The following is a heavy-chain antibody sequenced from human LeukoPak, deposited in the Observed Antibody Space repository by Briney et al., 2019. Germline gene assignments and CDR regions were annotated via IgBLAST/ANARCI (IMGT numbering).Heavy chain of an antibody. Sequence: GGSLRLSCAASGFTFSSYAMSWVRQAPGKGLEWVSAISGSGGSTYYADSVKGRFTISRDNPKNTLYLQMNSLRAEDTAVYYCAKVDGYNYYFDYWGQGTLVTVSS. CDR1: GFTFSSYA. D-gene: IGHD5-24*01. V-gene: IGHV3-23*01. J-gene: IGHJ4*02. CDR3: AKVDGYNYYFDY. CDR2: ISGSGGST.